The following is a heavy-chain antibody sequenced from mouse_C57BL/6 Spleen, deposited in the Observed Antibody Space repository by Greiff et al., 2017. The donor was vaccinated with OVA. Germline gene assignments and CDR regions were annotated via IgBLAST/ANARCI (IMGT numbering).Heavy chain of an antibody. CDR3: ARSGGNYEGYYAMDY. CDR1: GYTFTDYY. J-gene: IGHJ4*01. CDR2: INPYNGGT. D-gene: IGHD2-1*01. Sequence: VQLKESGPVLVKPGASVKMSCKASGYTFTDYYMNWVKQSHGKSLEWIGVINPYNGGTSYNQKFKGKATLTVDKSSSTAYMELNSLTSEDSAVYYCARSGGNYEGYYAMDYWGQGTSVTVSS. V-gene: IGHV1-19*01.